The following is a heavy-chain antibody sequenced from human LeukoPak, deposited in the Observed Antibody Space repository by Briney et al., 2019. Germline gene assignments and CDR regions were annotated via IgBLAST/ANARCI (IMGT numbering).Heavy chain of an antibody. V-gene: IGHV4-34*01. J-gene: IGHJ6*02. CDR1: GGSFSGYY. CDR2: INHSGST. D-gene: IGHD2-2*01. CDR3: AGGIVPPGYYYYYGMDV. Sequence: SETLSLTCAVYGGSFSGYYWSWIRQPPGKGLEWIGEINHSGSTNYNPSLKSRVTISVDTSKNQFSLKLSSVTAADTAVYYCAGGIVPPGYYYYYGMDVWGQGTTVTVSS.